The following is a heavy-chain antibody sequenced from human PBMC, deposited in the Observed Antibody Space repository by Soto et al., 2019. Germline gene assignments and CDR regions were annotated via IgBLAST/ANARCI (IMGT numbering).Heavy chain of an antibody. CDR1: GFSLSTSGVG. J-gene: IGHJ3*02. V-gene: IGHV2-5*02. D-gene: IGHD4-17*01. Sequence: QITLKESGPTLVKPTQTLTLTCTFSGFSLSTSGVGVGWIRQPPGKALEWLALIYWDDDKRYSPSLKSRLTITKDTSKNQVVLTMTNMDPVDTATYYCAHIGLYGDHDAFDIWGQGTMVTVSS. CDR2: IYWDDDK. CDR3: AHIGLYGDHDAFDI.